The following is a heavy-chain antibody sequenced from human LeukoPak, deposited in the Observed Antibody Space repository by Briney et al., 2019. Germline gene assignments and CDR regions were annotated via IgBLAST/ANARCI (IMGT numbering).Heavy chain of an antibody. J-gene: IGHJ5*02. D-gene: IGHD3-10*01. Sequence: SETLSLTCTVSGGSISSYYWSWIRQPPGKGLEWIGYIYYSGSTNYNPSLKSRVTISVDTPKNQFSLKLSSVTAADTAVYYCARDRGESGFDPWGQGTLVTVSS. CDR2: IYYSGST. CDR3: ARDRGESGFDP. V-gene: IGHV4-59*01. CDR1: GGSISSYY.